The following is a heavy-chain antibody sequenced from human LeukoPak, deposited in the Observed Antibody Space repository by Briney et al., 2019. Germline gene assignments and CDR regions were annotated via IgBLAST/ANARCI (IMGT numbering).Heavy chain of an antibody. D-gene: IGHD2-15*01. Sequence: GGSLRLYCAASGFTFSTNDMNWVRQAPGKGREGVSLISDSGANKHYSDSVKGRFTISRDNAKNSLYLQMNSLRDEDTAVYYCASQLGGWAFDYWGQGTLVTVSS. CDR2: ISDSGANK. CDR1: GFTFSTND. V-gene: IGHV3-48*02. J-gene: IGHJ4*02. CDR3: ASQLGGWAFDY.